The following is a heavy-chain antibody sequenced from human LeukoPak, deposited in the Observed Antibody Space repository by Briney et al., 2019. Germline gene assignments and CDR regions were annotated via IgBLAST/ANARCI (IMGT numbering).Heavy chain of an antibody. Sequence: SETLSLTCTVSGDSISSGAYLWGWIRQSPGKGLEWIGSTYYSGTTYHNPSLRSRVSISVDMSKNQFSLKLSSMTAADTAVYYCGSQKEWSLTEYHFDYWGQGTLVTVSS. V-gene: IGHV4-39*01. CDR2: TYYSGTT. CDR1: GDSISSGAYL. CDR3: GSQKEWSLTEYHFDY. J-gene: IGHJ4*02. D-gene: IGHD3-3*01.